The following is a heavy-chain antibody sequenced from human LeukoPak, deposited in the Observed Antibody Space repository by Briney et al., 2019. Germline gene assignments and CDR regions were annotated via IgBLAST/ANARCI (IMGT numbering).Heavy chain of an antibody. V-gene: IGHV3-74*01. D-gene: IGHD6-6*01. CDR3: ARATGATSSSGSYRF. CDR1: GLTFSYYW. J-gene: IGHJ4*02. Sequence: GGSLRLSCAASGLTFSYYWMDWVRQAPGKGLVWVSRINTDGGSTSYADSVKGRFTISRDNAKNTLYLQMNSLRAEDTAVYFCARATGATSSSGSYRFWGQGTLVTVSS. CDR2: INTDGGST.